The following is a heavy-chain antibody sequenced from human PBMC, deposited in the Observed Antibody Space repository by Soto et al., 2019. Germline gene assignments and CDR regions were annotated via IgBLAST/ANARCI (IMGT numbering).Heavy chain of an antibody. CDR1: GGSISSYY. Sequence: QVQLQESGPGLVKPSETLSLTCTVSGGSISSYYWSWIRQPPGKGLEWIGYIYYSGSTNYNPSLKSRVTISVDTSQNQFALKLSSVTAADTAVYYCARGPGYSSGWPTFFDYWGQGTLVTVSS. D-gene: IGHD6-19*01. V-gene: IGHV4-59*01. J-gene: IGHJ4*02. CDR3: ARGPGYSSGWPTFFDY. CDR2: IYYSGST.